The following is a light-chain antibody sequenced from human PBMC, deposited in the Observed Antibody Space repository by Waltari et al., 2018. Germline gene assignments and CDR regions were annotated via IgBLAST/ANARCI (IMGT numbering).Light chain of an antibody. CDR2: DAS. CDR1: QSVSIK. J-gene: IGKJ4*01. V-gene: IGKV3-15*01. CDR3: QQSDTTPLT. Sequence: EIVMTQSPANLSVSPGESATLSCRASQSVSIKLAWYQQKPGQAPRLLISDASTRATVIPPRFSGSGSGTDFTLTTSLQPEDFATYYCQQSDTTPLTFGGGTKVEIK.